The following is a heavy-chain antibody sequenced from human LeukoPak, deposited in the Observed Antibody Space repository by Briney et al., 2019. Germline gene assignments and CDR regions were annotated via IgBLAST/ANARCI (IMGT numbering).Heavy chain of an antibody. D-gene: IGHD5-24*01. Sequence: PGGSLRLSCVASGFSFGTYSMHWARQVPGKGLEWVAVIWYDGSNEDYADSVKGRFTISRDNAKNSLYLQMNSLRAEDTAVYYCARGKVGYSFDYWGQGTLVTVSS. J-gene: IGHJ4*02. CDR1: GFSFGTYS. CDR2: IWYDGSNE. V-gene: IGHV3-33*01. CDR3: ARGKVGYSFDY.